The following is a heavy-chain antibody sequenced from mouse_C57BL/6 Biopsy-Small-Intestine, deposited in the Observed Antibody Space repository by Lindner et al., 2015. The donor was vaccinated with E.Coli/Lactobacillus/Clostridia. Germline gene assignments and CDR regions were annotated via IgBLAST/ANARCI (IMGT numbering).Heavy chain of an antibody. CDR1: GYAFSSYW. CDR2: INPNYGTT. Sequence: VQLQESGAELVKPGASVKISCKASGYAFSSYWMNWVKQSNGKSLEWIGVINPNYGTTSYNQKFKGKATLTVDQSSSTAYMQLNSLTSEDSAVYYCARRDYFDYWGQGTTLTVSS. CDR3: ARRDYFDY. V-gene: IGHV1-39*01. J-gene: IGHJ2*01.